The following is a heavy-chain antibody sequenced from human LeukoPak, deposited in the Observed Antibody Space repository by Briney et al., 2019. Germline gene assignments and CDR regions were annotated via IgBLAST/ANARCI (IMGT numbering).Heavy chain of an antibody. Sequence: GGSLRLSCAASGFPFSDYGMYWVRQAPGKGLEWLAVISHDGSNKYYADSVKGRITISRDNSKSTLYLQMNSLRAEDTAVYYCAKDPIRQQLVGSWFDPWGQGTLVTVSS. V-gene: IGHV3-30*18. CDR1: GFPFSDYG. D-gene: IGHD6-13*01. CDR2: ISHDGSNK. J-gene: IGHJ5*02. CDR3: AKDPIRQQLVGSWFDP.